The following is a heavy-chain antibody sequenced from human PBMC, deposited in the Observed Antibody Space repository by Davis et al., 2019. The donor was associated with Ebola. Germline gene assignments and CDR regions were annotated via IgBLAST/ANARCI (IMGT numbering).Heavy chain of an antibody. CDR3: ARVRRKYYYGMDV. V-gene: IGHV4-59*08. CDR2: IYYSGST. CDR1: GGSISSYY. J-gene: IGHJ6*02. Sequence: SETLSLTCTVSGGSISSYYWSWIRQPPGKGLEWIGYIYYSGSTNYNPSLKSRVTIPVDTSKNQFSLKLSSVTAADTAVYYCARVRRKYYYGMDVWGQGTTVTVSS.